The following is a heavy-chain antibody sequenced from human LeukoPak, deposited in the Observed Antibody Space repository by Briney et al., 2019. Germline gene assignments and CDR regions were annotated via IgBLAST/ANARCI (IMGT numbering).Heavy chain of an antibody. J-gene: IGHJ4*02. V-gene: IGHV4-39*07. Sequence: SSETLSLTCIVPGGSISSSSYYWAWIRQSPGKGLEWIGTFSSGGTAYYNPSLTSRVSISKDTSANQFSLRLYSVTAADTAVYYCARKQTGTMYDVWGQGTQVTVSS. CDR2: FSSGGTA. D-gene: IGHD1-7*01. CDR3: ARKQTGTMYDV. CDR1: GGSISSSSYY.